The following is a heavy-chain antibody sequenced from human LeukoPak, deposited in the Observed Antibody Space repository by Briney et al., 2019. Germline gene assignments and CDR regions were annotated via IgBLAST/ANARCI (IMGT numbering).Heavy chain of an antibody. Sequence: RASVKVSCKASGYTLTSYYMHWVRQAPGQGLEWMGIINPSGGSTSYAQKFQGRVTMTRDMSTSTVYLELSSLRSEDTAVYYCARVRYSHYGSGSYSYWGQGTLVTVSS. CDR1: GYTLTSYY. CDR3: ARVRYSHYGSGSYSY. J-gene: IGHJ4*02. V-gene: IGHV1-46*01. CDR2: INPSGGST. D-gene: IGHD3-10*01.